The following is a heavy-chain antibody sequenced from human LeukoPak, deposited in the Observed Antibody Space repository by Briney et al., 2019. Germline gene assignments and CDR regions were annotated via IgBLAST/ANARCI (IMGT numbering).Heavy chain of an antibody. V-gene: IGHV1-18*01. Sequence: GASVKVSCKASGYTLTSYGISWVRQAPGQGLEWMGWISAYNGNTNYAQKLQGRVTMTTDTSTSTAYMELRSLRSDDTAVYYCAREGYSSSWLGYYYYYMDVWGKGTTVTVSS. CDR1: GYTLTSYG. CDR2: ISAYNGNT. D-gene: IGHD6-13*01. CDR3: AREGYSSSWLGYYYYYMDV. J-gene: IGHJ6*03.